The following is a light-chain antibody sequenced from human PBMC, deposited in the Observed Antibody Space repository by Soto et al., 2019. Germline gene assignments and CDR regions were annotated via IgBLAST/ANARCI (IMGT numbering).Light chain of an antibody. CDR3: NSYTSRYTFV. V-gene: IGLV2-14*01. J-gene: IGLJ1*01. Sequence: QSALTQPASVSGSPGQSITISCTGTSSDVGGYNYVSWYQQHPGKAPKLMIYEVNNRPSEVSNRFSGSKSGNTASLTISGLQPEDEADYYCNSYTSRYTFVLGNGTKLTVL. CDR1: SSDVGGYNY. CDR2: EVN.